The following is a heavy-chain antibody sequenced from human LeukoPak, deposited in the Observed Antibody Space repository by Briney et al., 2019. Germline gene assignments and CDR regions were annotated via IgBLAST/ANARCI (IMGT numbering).Heavy chain of an antibody. D-gene: IGHD3-10*01. Sequence: SETLSLTCSVSGGSITSSTYYWGWIRQPPGKKLEWIGTAYYSGSTQYNPSLKSRVSISVDTSTNQFSLKLTSVTAADTAVYYCASLGWFGELLFDDAFDIWGQGTMVTVSS. CDR3: ASLGWFGELLFDDAFDI. CDR1: GGSITSSTYY. CDR2: AYYSGST. V-gene: IGHV4-39*07. J-gene: IGHJ3*02.